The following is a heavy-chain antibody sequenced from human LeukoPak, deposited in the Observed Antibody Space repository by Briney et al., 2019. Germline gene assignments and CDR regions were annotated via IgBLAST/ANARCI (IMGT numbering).Heavy chain of an antibody. CDR2: ISSSSSTI. Sequence: GGSLRLSCAASGFTFSSYSMNWVRQAPGKGLEWVSYISSSSSTIYYADSVKGRFTISRDNAKNSLYLQMNSQRDEDTAVYYCASHQSPQWFDPWGQGTLVTVPS. J-gene: IGHJ5*02. V-gene: IGHV3-48*02. CDR1: GFTFSSYS. D-gene: IGHD2-2*01. CDR3: ASHQSPQWFDP.